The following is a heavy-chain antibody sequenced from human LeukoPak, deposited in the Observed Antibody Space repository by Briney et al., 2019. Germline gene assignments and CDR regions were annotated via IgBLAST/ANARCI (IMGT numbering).Heavy chain of an antibody. J-gene: IGHJ4*02. CDR1: GYTFTGYY. CDR2: INPSSGGT. Sequence: ASVKVSCKASGYTFTGYYMHWVRQAPGQGLEWMGWINPSSGGTNYAQKFQGRVTMTRDTSISTAYMELSRLRSDDTAVYYCARDLGYCSSISCYTYFDYWGQGTLVTVSS. CDR3: ARDLGYCSSISCYTYFDY. V-gene: IGHV1-2*02. D-gene: IGHD2-2*02.